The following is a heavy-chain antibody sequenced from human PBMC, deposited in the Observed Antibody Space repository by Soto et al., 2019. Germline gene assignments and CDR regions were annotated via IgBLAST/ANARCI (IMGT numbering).Heavy chain of an antibody. J-gene: IGHJ6*03. Sequence: GGSLRLSCAASGFTFSDYYMSWIRQAPGKGLEWVSYISSSGSTIYYADSVKGRFTISRDNAKNSLYLQMNSLRAEDTAVYYCASFPGAARYYYYYMDVWGKGTTVTVSS. V-gene: IGHV3-11*01. CDR2: ISSSGSTI. CDR3: ASFPGAARYYYYYMDV. D-gene: IGHD6-6*01. CDR1: GFTFSDYY.